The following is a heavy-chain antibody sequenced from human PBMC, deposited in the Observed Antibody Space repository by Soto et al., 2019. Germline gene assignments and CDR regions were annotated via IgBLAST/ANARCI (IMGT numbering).Heavy chain of an antibody. Sequence: SLRLSCAASGFTFSTYAMHWVRQAPGKGLEWVAVISYDGSNKYYADSVKGRFTISRDNSKNTLYLQMNSLRAEDTAVYYCARDKRDLRFLEWSYYFGYWGQGT. V-gene: IGHV3-30-3*01. D-gene: IGHD3-3*01. J-gene: IGHJ4*02. CDR3: ARDKRDLRFLEWSYYFGY. CDR2: ISYDGSNK. CDR1: GFTFSTYA.